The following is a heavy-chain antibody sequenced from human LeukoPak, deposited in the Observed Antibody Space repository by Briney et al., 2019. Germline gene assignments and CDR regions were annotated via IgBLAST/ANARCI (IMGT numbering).Heavy chain of an antibody. Sequence: GGSLGLSCAASGFTFSSYAMSWVRQAPGKGLEWVSAISGSGGSTYYADSVKGRFTISRDNSKNTLYLQMNSLRAEDTAVYYCAKAIVVVPAASRSLYFQHWGQGTLVTVSS. D-gene: IGHD2-2*01. V-gene: IGHV3-23*01. J-gene: IGHJ1*01. CDR3: AKAIVVVPAASRSLYFQH. CDR1: GFTFSSYA. CDR2: ISGSGGST.